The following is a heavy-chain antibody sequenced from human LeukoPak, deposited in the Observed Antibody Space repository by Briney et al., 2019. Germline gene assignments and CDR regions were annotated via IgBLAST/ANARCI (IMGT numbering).Heavy chain of an antibody. CDR3: AREGIVGATGFDY. V-gene: IGHV3-21*01. Sequence: PGGSLRLSCAASGFTFSSYSMNWVRQAPGKGLEWVSSISSSSSYIYYADSVKGRFTISRDNAKNSLYLQMNSLRAEDTAVYYCAREGIVGATGFDYWGQGTLVTVSS. CDR1: GFTFSSYS. CDR2: ISSSSSYI. J-gene: IGHJ4*02. D-gene: IGHD1-26*01.